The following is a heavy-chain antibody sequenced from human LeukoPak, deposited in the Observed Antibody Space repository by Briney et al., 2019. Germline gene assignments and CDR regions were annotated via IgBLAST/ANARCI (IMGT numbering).Heavy chain of an antibody. D-gene: IGHD1-26*01. CDR2: INTGTGKT. CDR3: ARDKRSSPYYLFDY. CDR1: GYTFSMNV. Sequence: ASVKVSCTPSGYTFSMNVIHWMCQAPGQRLEWMGWINTGTGKTKYSQKFQGRLSITRDTSANTTSMELSSLRSEDTAVFYCARDKRSSPYYLFDYWGQGTLVTVSS. J-gene: IGHJ4*02. V-gene: IGHV1-3*04.